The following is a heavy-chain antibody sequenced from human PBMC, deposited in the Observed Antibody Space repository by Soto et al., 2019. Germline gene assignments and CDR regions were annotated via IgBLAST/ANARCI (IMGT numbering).Heavy chain of an antibody. D-gene: IGHD6-6*01. J-gene: IGHJ2*01. Sequence: EVQLVESGGGLVQPGGSLRLSCAASGFTFSSYSMNWVRQAPGKGLEWVSYISSSSSTIYYADSVKGRFTISRDNAKNSLYLQMNSLRDEDTAVYYCARASQSPFVRYFDLWGRGTLVTVSS. CDR1: GFTFSSYS. CDR3: ARASQSPFVRYFDL. V-gene: IGHV3-48*02. CDR2: ISSSSSTI.